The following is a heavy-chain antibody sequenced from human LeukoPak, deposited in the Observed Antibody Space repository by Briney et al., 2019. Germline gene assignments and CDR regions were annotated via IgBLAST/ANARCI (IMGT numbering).Heavy chain of an antibody. CDR2: ISPSGSA. V-gene: IGHV3-23*01. Sequence: GGSLRLSCAASGFTFSNYAMRWVRQAPGKGLEWVSVISPSGSAYNADPVKGRFTISRDNSKDTVYLQMDSLRAEDTATYYCAKSRSAMVRGVIEYWGQGTLVTVSS. J-gene: IGHJ4*02. CDR1: GFTFSNYA. D-gene: IGHD3-10*01. CDR3: AKSRSAMVRGVIEY.